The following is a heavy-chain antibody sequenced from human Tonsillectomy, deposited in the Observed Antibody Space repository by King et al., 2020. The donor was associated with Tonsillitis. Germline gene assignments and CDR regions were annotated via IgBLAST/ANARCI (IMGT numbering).Heavy chain of an antibody. D-gene: IGHD2/OR15-2a*01. Sequence: VQLVESGGGLVQPGRSLRLSCAASGFTFDDYAMHWVRQAPGKGLEWVSGISWNSGLTGYADSVKGRFTISRDNAKNSLYLQMNTLRAEDTASYYCAKGTSVNYYYYYMDVWGKGPTVIVSS. CDR3: AKGTSVNYYYYYMDV. CDR1: GFTFDDYA. J-gene: IGHJ6*03. CDR2: ISWNSGLT. V-gene: IGHV3-9*01.